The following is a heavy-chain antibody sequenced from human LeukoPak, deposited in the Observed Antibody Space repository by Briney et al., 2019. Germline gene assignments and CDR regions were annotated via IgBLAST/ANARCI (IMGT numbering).Heavy chain of an antibody. CDR1: GYSFTSYW. CDR2: IDPRDSYT. J-gene: IGHJ4*02. Sequence: PGESLKISCKGSGYSFTSYWITWVRQMPGKGLEWMGRIDPRDSYTNYSPSFQGHVTISADKSISTAYPQWSSLKASDTAMYYCASGRDYFDYWGQGTLVTVSS. CDR3: ASGRDYFDY. D-gene: IGHD1-26*01. V-gene: IGHV5-10-1*01.